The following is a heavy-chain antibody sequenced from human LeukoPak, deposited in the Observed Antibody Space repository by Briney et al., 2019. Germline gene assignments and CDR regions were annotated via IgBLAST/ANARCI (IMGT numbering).Heavy chain of an antibody. CDR2: IIPILGIA. CDR1: VGTFSRYA. CDR3: ARVYCSSTSCYRIRYGMDV. J-gene: IGHJ6*02. D-gene: IGHD2-2*01. V-gene: IGHV1-69*10. Sequence: VKGSSKASVGTFSRYAICCVRQAPGHRLEWMGGIIPILGIAHYAQKFQGRVTITADKSTSTAYMELSSLRSEDTAVYYCARVYCSSTSCYRIRYGMDVWGQGTTVTVSS.